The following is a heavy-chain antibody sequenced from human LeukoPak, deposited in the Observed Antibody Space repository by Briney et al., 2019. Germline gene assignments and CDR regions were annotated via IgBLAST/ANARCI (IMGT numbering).Heavy chain of an antibody. D-gene: IGHD1-26*01. V-gene: IGHV1-69*13. CDR3: ASIVGATDAFDI. Sequence: ASVTVSCKASGGTFSSYAISWVRQAPGQGLEWMGGIIPIFGTANYAQKFQGRVTITADESTSTAYMELSSLRSEDTAVYYCASIVGATDAFDIWGQGTMVTVSS. CDR1: GGTFSSYA. J-gene: IGHJ3*02. CDR2: IIPIFGTA.